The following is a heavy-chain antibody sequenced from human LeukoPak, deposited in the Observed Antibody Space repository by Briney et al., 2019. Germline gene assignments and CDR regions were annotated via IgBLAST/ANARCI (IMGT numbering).Heavy chain of an antibody. D-gene: IGHD2-15*01. Sequence: SETLSLTCTVSGGSVSSGSYYWSWIRQPPGKGLEWIGYIYYSGSTNYNPSLKGRVTISVDTSKNQFSLKLSSVTAADTAVYYCAREYVGTVAATPFEANWFDPWGQGTLVTVSS. CDR3: AREYVGTVAATPFEANWFDP. CDR1: GGSVSSGSYY. J-gene: IGHJ5*02. V-gene: IGHV4-61*01. CDR2: IYYSGST.